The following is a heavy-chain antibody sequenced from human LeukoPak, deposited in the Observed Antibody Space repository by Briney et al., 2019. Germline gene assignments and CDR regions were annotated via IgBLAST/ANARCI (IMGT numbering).Heavy chain of an antibody. V-gene: IGHV3-9*01. CDR3: AKDQRATAYYFDY. CDR2: ISWNSGSI. CDR1: GFTFDDYA. D-gene: IGHD1-26*01. Sequence: GGSLRLSCAASGFTFDDYAMHWVRQAPGKGLEWVSGISWNSGSIGYADSVKGRFTISRDNAKNSLYLQMNSLRAEDTAVYYCAKDQRATAYYFDYWGQGTLVTVSS. J-gene: IGHJ4*02.